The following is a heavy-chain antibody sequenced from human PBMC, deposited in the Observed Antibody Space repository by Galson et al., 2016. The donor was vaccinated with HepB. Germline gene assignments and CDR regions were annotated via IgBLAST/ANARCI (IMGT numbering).Heavy chain of an antibody. CDR3: VRGRVRDS. Sequence: SLRLSCAASGFTFSSDWMTWVRQAPGKGLVWVSRINPDGSSAGYADSVRGRFTISRDNAKNTLYLQMNSLRGEDSALYYCVRGRVRDSWGQGTVVTVSS. CDR2: INPDGSSA. V-gene: IGHV3-74*01. CDR1: GFTFSSDW. D-gene: IGHD1-1*01. J-gene: IGHJ4*02.